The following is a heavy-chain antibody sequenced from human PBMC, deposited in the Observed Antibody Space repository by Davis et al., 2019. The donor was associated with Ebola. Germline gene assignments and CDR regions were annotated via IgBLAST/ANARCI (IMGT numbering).Heavy chain of an antibody. CDR1: GYSFTRYL. J-gene: IGHJ4*02. V-gene: IGHV1-46*01. Sequence: ASVTVPCMTSGYSFTRYLLHWVRQAPGQGPEWMGLINPSGRWTNYSQKFQGRVTVTRDTSTSTVYVELSSLISEDTAMYYCVRELSGGYFDYWGQGTLVTVSS. D-gene: IGHD3-16*01. CDR3: VRELSGGYFDY. CDR2: INPSGRWT.